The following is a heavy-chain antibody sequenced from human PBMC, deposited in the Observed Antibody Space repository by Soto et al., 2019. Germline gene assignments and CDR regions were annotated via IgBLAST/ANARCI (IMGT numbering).Heavy chain of an antibody. CDR2: IYHSGST. D-gene: IGHD3-9*01. CDR1: GGSISSGGYS. J-gene: IGHJ5*02. V-gene: IGHV4-30-2*01. CDR3: ARAGYDILTGYYNWFDP. Sequence: SLTCAVSGGSISSGGYSWSWIRQPPGKGLEWIGYIYHSGSTYYNPSLKSRVTISVDRSKNQFSLKLSSVTAADTAVYYCARAGYDILTGYYNWFDPWGQGTLVTVSS.